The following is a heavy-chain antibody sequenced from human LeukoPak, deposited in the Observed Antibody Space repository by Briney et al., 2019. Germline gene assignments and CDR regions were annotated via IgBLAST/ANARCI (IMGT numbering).Heavy chain of an antibody. V-gene: IGHV3-23*01. Sequence: GGSLRLSCVASGFTFSRHGLNWVRQAPGKGLEWVSGISPGGDITYYADSVKGRFTISRDNSKNTLYLQMNSLRAEDTAVYYCARTSGEFSYDSSGYYPAYWGQGTLVTVSS. D-gene: IGHD3-22*01. CDR2: ISPGGDIT. CDR1: GFTFSRHG. CDR3: ARTSGEFSYDSSGYYPAY. J-gene: IGHJ4*02.